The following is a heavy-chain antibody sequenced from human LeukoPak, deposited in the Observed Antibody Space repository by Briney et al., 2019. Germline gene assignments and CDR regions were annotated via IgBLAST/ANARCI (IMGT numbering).Heavy chain of an antibody. J-gene: IGHJ4*02. V-gene: IGHV3-20*04. CDR1: GFTFSSYA. D-gene: IGHD7-27*01. Sequence: GRSLRLSCAASGFTFSSYAMHWVRRAPGKGPEWVSGINWNGETIAYRDSVKGRFTISRDSARRSVYLQMNSLRDEDTALYYCAKEKGANWDPFDYWGRGTLVIVSS. CDR2: INWNGETI. CDR3: AKEKGANWDPFDY.